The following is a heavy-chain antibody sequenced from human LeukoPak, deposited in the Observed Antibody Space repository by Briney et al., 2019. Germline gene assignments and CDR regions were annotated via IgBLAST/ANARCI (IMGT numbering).Heavy chain of an antibody. Sequence: GGSLRLSCAASGFTVSSNYMSWVRQAPGKGLEWVSVIYSGGSTYYADSVKGRFTISRDNAKNSLYLQMNSLRAEDMALYYCAKDMFGGYSYGDAFDIWGQGTMVTVSS. CDR1: GFTVSSNY. CDR3: AKDMFGGYSYGDAFDI. CDR2: IYSGGST. V-gene: IGHV3-53*05. D-gene: IGHD5-18*01. J-gene: IGHJ3*02.